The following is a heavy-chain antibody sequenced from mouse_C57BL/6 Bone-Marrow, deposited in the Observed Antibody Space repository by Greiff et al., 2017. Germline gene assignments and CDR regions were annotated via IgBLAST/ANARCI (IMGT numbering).Heavy chain of an antibody. Sequence: EVQLQQSGAELVRPGASVKLSCTASGFNIKDDYMHWVKQRPEQGLEWIGWIDPENGDTEYASQFQGKATITADTSSNTAYLQLSSLTSEDTAVYYCTPIYYDAMDYWGQGTSVTVSS. V-gene: IGHV14-4*01. CDR2: IDPENGDT. J-gene: IGHJ4*01. CDR3: TPIYYDAMDY. CDR1: GFNIKDDY. D-gene: IGHD2-1*01.